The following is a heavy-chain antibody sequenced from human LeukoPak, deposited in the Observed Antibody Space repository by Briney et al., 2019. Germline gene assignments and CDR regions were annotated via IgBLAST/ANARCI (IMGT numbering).Heavy chain of an antibody. V-gene: IGHV3-23*01. J-gene: IGHJ4*02. CDR1: GFTFSSYA. CDR2: ISGSGGST. CDR3: ARVATYYYDSSGYPFDY. D-gene: IGHD3-22*01. Sequence: PGGSLRLSCAASGFTFSSYAMSWVRQAPGKGLEWVSAISGSGGSTYYADSVKGRFTISRDNSKNTLYLQMNSLRAEDTAVYYCARVATYYYDSSGYPFDYWGQGPLVTVSS.